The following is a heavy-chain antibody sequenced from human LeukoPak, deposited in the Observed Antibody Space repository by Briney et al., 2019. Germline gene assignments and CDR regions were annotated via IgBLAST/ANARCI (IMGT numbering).Heavy chain of an antibody. Sequence: GGSLRLSCTASEFTFSSYWMSWVRQAPGKGLEWVANTKQDGSEKDYVDSVKGRFTISRDNAKNSLYLQMNSLRDEDTAVYYCARTLAAAGTLYFDYWGQGTLVTVSS. CDR3: ARTLAAAGTLYFDY. V-gene: IGHV3-7*01. CDR1: EFTFSSYW. CDR2: TKQDGSEK. D-gene: IGHD6-13*01. J-gene: IGHJ4*02.